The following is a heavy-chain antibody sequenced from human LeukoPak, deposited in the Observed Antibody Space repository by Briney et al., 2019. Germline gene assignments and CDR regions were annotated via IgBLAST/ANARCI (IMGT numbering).Heavy chain of an antibody. CDR3: ARDFRGALYYYYGMDV. Sequence: SETLSLTCTVSGGSISGFYWSWIRQPPGKGLEWIGYIYSSGSTNHNPSLESRVAISLDTSKNQLSLKLSSVTAADTAVYYCARDFRGALYYYYGMDVWGQGTTVTVSS. J-gene: IGHJ6*02. V-gene: IGHV4-59*01. CDR2: IYSSGST. CDR1: GGSISGFY. D-gene: IGHD3-10*01.